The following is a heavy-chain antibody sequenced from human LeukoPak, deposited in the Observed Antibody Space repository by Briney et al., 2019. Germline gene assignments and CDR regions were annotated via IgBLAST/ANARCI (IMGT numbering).Heavy chain of an antibody. V-gene: IGHV3-7*03. CDR1: GFTFSTYW. J-gene: IGHJ4*02. CDR2: IKQDGSEK. Sequence: GGSLRLSCAASGFTFSTYWMSWVRQAPGKGLEWVANIKQDGSEKYYVDSVKGRFTISRDSAKNSLCLQMNSLRAEDTAVYYCARGRRPSDYWGQGTLVTVSS. CDR3: ARGRRPSDY.